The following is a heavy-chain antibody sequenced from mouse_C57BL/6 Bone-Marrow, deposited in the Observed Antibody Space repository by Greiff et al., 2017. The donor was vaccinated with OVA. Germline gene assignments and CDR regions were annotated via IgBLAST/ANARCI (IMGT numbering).Heavy chain of an antibody. J-gene: IGHJ2*01. Sequence: VQLQQSGAELARPGASVKLSCKASGYTFTSYGISWVKQRTGQGLEWIGEIYPRSGNTYVNEKFKCKATLTAEKSSSTAYMELRSLTSEDSAVYFCARFDYDVLFDYWGQGTTLTVSS. CDR2: IYPRSGNT. V-gene: IGHV1-81*01. CDR3: ARFDYDVLFDY. CDR1: GYTFTSYG. D-gene: IGHD2-4*01.